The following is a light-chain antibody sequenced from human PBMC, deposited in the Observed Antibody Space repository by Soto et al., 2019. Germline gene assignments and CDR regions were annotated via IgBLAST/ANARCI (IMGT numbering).Light chain of an antibody. CDR1: QSVSSSY. CDR2: GAS. J-gene: IGKJ2*01. V-gene: IGKV3-20*01. CDR3: QQYCSSPYT. Sequence: EIVLTQSPGTLSLSPGERATLSCRASQSVSSSYLALYQQKPGQAPRLLIYGASSRATGIPDRFSGSGSGTDFTLTISSLEPEDVAVYYCQQYCSSPYTFGQGTKVEIK.